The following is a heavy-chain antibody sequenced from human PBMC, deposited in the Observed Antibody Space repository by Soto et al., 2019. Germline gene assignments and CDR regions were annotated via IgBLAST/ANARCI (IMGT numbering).Heavy chain of an antibody. V-gene: IGHV3-48*03. D-gene: IGHD3-3*01. J-gene: IGHJ6*02. CDR3: ASDPAYYDFWSGQARSVGYGMDV. CDR1: GFTFSSYE. Sequence: GGPLRLSCAVSGFTFSSYEMNWVRQAPGKGLEWVSYISSSGSTIYYADSVKGRFTISRDNAKNSLYLQMNSLRAEDTAVYYCASDPAYYDFWSGQARSVGYGMDVWGQGTTVTVSS. CDR2: ISSSGSTI.